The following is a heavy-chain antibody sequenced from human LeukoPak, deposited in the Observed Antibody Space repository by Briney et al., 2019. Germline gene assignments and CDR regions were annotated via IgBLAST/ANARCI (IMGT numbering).Heavy chain of an antibody. Sequence: ASVKVSCKASGYTFTGYYMHWVRQAPGQGLEWMGWINPNSGGTNYAQKFQGRVTMTRDTSISTAYMELSRLRSDDTAVYYCARPPTKYCSGGSCYAYFDYWGQGTLVTVSS. V-gene: IGHV1-2*02. CDR1: GYTFTGYY. CDR2: INPNSGGT. D-gene: IGHD2-15*01. CDR3: ARPPTKYCSGGSCYAYFDY. J-gene: IGHJ4*02.